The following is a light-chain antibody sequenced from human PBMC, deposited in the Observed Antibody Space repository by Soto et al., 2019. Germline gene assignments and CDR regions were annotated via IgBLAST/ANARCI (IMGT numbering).Light chain of an antibody. CDR1: QTVISSY. CDR2: GAS. J-gene: IGKJ4*01. V-gene: IGKV3-20*01. CDR3: QQYGSSPLT. Sequence: EILLTQSPGTLSLSPGERATLSCRASQTVISSYLAWYQQKPGQAPRLLIYGASSRATGIPDRFGGSGSGTDFSLTISRLEPEDFAVYYCQQYGSSPLTFGGGTKVQIK.